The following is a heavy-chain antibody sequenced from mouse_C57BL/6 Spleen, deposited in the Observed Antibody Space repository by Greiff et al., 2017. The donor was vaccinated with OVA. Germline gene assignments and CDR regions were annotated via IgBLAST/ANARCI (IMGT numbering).Heavy chain of an antibody. V-gene: IGHV1-69*01. J-gene: IGHJ1*03. CDR2: IDPSDSYT. Sequence: QVQLQQPGAELVMPGASVKLSCKASGYTFTSYWMHWVKQRPGQGLEWIGEIDPSDSYTNYNQKFKGKSTLTVDKSSSTAYMRLSSLTSEDSAVYYCARRRGRGGYFDVWGTGTTVTVSS. CDR3: ARRRGRGGYFDV. CDR1: GYTFTSYW.